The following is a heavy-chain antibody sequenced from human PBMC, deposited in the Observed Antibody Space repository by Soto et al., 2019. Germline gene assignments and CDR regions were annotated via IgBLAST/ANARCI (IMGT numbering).Heavy chain of an antibody. D-gene: IGHD5-12*01. J-gene: IGHJ4*02. Sequence: GGSLRLSCAASGFTFSSYGMHWVRQAPGKGLEWVAVISYDGSNKYYADSVKGRFTISRDNSKNTLYLQMNSLRAEDTAVYYCAKEKAWLLGPFDYWGQGTLVTVSS. CDR2: ISYDGSNK. CDR1: GFTFSSYG. V-gene: IGHV3-30*18. CDR3: AKEKAWLLGPFDY.